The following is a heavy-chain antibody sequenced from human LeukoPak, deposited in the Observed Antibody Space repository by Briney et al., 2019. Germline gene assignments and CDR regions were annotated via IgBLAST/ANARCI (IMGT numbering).Heavy chain of an antibody. D-gene: IGHD3-10*01. Sequence: MASETLSLTCTVSGGSISSYYWSWIRQPAGKGLEWIGRIYTSGSTNYNPSLKSRVTMSVDTSKNQFSLKLSSVTAADTAVYYCARVFDSGSQAYFYYMDVWGKRTTVTVSS. V-gene: IGHV4-4*07. CDR2: IYTSGST. CDR1: GGSISSYY. CDR3: ARVFDSGSQAYFYYMDV. J-gene: IGHJ6*03.